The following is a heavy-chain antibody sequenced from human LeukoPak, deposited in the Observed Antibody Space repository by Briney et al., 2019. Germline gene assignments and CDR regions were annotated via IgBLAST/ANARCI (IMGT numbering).Heavy chain of an antibody. CDR3: ARGAITMVRGWEFDY. CDR2: IYSGGTT. V-gene: IGHV3-66*01. CDR1: GLTVSSSS. J-gene: IGHJ4*02. Sequence: GGSLRLSCAASGLTVSSSSMSWVRQAPGKGLEWVSVIYSGGTTYYADPVKDRFTISRDNSKNTLYLQMHSLRAEDTAVYFCARGAITMVRGWEFDYWGQGTLVTVSS. D-gene: IGHD3-10*01.